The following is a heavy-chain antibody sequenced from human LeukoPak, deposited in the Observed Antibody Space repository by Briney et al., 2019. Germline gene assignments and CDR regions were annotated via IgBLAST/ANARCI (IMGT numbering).Heavy chain of an antibody. V-gene: IGHV4-34*01. CDR2: INHSGST. D-gene: IGHD3-16*02. CDR3: ARGYFHYVYFGGSYPIYSFDY. Sequence: SETLSLTCAVYGGSFSGYYWSWIRQPPGKGLEWIGEINHSGSTSYNPSLKSRVTISVDTSKNQFSLKLSSVTAADTAVYYCARGYFHYVYFGGSYPIYSFDYWGQEPRVTVSS. CDR1: GGSFSGYY. J-gene: IGHJ4*02.